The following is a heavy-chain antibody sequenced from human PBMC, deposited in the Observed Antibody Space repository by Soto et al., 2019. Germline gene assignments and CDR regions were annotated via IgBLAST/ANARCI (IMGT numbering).Heavy chain of an antibody. D-gene: IGHD2-2*01. CDR3: ARGAQTSPIDY. CDR2: ISNHGYTT. V-gene: IGHV3-23*01. CDR1: GLSFSSSG. J-gene: IGHJ4*02. Sequence: GGSLRLSCAASGLSFSSSGMSWVRQPPGKGLEWVSSISNHGYTTYYADSVKGRFSTSRDNSRDTLYLQMNSLRAEDTAVYYCARGAQTSPIDYWGQGTLVTVSS.